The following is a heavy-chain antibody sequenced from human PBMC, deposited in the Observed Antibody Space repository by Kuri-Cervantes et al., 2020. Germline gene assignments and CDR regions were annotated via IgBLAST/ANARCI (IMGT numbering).Heavy chain of an antibody. CDR1: GGTFSSYA. V-gene: IGHV1-69*05. Sequence: SVKVSCKASGGTFSSYAISWVRQAPGQGLEWMGGIIPIFGTANYAQKFQGRVTITTDESTGTAYMELSSLRSEDTAVYYCASSGKYYFDYWGQGTLVTVSS. J-gene: IGHJ4*02. D-gene: IGHD5-12*01. CDR3: ASSGKYYFDY. CDR2: IIPIFGTA.